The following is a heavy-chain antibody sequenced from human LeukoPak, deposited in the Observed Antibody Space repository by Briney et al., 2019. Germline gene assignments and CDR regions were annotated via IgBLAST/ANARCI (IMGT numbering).Heavy chain of an antibody. CDR1: GITFSSYA. CDR3: AKGGSYSSSALDY. J-gene: IGHJ4*02. D-gene: IGHD6-6*01. Sequence: PGGSLRLSCAASGITFSSYAMSWVRQAPGKGLEWVSSISASGASTYYVDSLKGRFTISRDSSKNTLYLQMNSLRAEDTAVYYCAKGGSYSSSALDYWGQGTLVTVSS. CDR2: ISASGAST. V-gene: IGHV3-23*01.